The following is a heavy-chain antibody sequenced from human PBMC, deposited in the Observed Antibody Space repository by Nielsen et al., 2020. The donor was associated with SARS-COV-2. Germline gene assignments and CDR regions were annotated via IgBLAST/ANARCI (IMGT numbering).Heavy chain of an antibody. J-gene: IGHJ4*02. CDR2: MTPNSGNT. CDR1: GYTFINHD. V-gene: IGHV1-8*01. D-gene: IGHD3-10*01. Sequence: ASVKVSCKASGYTFINHDINWVRQSTGQGLEWMGWMTPNSGNTGYAQKFQGRVTMTSNTSISTAYMELGSLTSEDTAVYYCARRQWFGELRDWGQGTLVTVSS. CDR3: ARRQWFGELRD.